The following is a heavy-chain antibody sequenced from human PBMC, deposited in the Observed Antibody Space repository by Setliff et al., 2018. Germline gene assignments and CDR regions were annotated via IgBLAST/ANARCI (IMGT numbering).Heavy chain of an antibody. J-gene: IGHJ4*02. V-gene: IGHV4-59*02. CDR1: GGSVKSHY. CDR2: VFYSGDT. Sequence: SETLSLTCTVSGGSVKSHYWSWIRQTPEKGLEWIGFVFYSGDTRYNPSLKSRVTMSVDTSMNQFSLNLNSVTAADTAVYYCARDRTYYASGTYTRWFDYWGQGTLVTVSS. CDR3: ARDRTYYASGTYTRWFDY. D-gene: IGHD3-10*01.